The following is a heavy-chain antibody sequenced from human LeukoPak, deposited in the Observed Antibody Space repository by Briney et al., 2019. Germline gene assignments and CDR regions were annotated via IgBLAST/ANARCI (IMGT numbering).Heavy chain of an antibody. Sequence: GGFLRLSCGASGFIFRSYGMHWVRQAPGKGLEWVACIYPDGNNKDYADSVKGRFIVSRDNSKNTLFLQMNSLRPEDTAVYYCAKDWSGDYNRSDPWGQGTLVIVSS. J-gene: IGHJ5*02. CDR3: AKDWSGDYNRSDP. D-gene: IGHD3-3*01. CDR1: GFIFRSYG. V-gene: IGHV3-30*02. CDR2: IYPDGNNK.